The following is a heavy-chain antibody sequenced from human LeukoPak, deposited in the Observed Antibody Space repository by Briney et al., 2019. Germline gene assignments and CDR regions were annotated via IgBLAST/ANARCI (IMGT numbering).Heavy chain of an antibody. CDR3: ARDPDYYGFDGAFDI. CDR2: ISSSGTTI. D-gene: IGHD3-10*01. CDR1: GFIFSDYY. V-gene: IGHV3-11*01. J-gene: IGHJ3*02. Sequence: PGGSLRLSCAASGFIFSDYYMSWIRQAPGKGLEWVSYISSSGTTIYYADSGKGRFTISRDNAKNSLYLQMNSLRAEDTAVYYCARDPDYYGFDGAFDIWGQGTMVTVSS.